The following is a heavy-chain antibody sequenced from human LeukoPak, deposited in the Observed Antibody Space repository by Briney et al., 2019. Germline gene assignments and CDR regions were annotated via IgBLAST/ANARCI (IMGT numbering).Heavy chain of an antibody. CDR3: AKLLNGYNYPFDY. D-gene: IGHD5-24*01. Sequence: PSETLSLTCTVSGYSISSGYYWGWIRQPPGKGLEWIGSIYHSGSTYYNPSLKSRVTISVDTSKNQFSLKLSSVTAADTAVYYCAKLLNGYNYPFDYWGQGSLVTVSS. J-gene: IGHJ4*02. CDR1: GYSISSGYY. CDR2: IYHSGST. V-gene: IGHV4-38-2*02.